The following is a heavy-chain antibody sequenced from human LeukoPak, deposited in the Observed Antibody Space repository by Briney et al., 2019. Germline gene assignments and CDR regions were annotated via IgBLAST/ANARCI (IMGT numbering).Heavy chain of an antibody. CDR3: ARVVVVPAAITPGGFDY. J-gene: IGHJ4*02. CDR1: GFTFSSYW. D-gene: IGHD2-2*01. V-gene: IGHV3-7*01. Sequence: GGSLRLSCAASGFTFSSYWMSWVRQAPGKGLEWVANIKQDGSEKYYVDSVKGRFTISRDNAKNSLYLQMNSLRAEDTAVYYCARVVVVPAAITPGGFDYRGQGTLVTVSS. CDR2: IKQDGSEK.